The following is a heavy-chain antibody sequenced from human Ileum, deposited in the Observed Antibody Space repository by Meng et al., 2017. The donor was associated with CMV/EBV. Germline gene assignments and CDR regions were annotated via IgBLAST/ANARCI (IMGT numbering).Heavy chain of an antibody. D-gene: IGHD2-15*01. CDR2: IFYSGST. Sequence: ESLKISCTVSGGSVNTGSYYWSWIRQSPGKGLEWIGNIFYSGSTKYNPSLKSRVTISIDTSKNHFSLKLSSVTAADTAVYFCARERYCSGADCYSYYYGMDVWGQGTTVTVSS. J-gene: IGHJ6*02. CDR1: GGSVNTGSYY. CDR3: ARERYCSGADCYSYYYGMDV. V-gene: IGHV4-61*03.